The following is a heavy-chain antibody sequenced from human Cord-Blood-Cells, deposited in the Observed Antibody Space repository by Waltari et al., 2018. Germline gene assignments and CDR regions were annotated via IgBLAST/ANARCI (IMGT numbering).Heavy chain of an antibody. V-gene: IGHV5-51*07. D-gene: IGHD6-13*01. CDR3: ARTLRYSSSWYYYYGMDV. J-gene: IGHJ6*02. CDR1: GYSFTSYW. Sequence: GAEVKKPGESLKISCKGSGYSFTSYWIGWVHQMPGKGLEWMGIIYPGDSDTRYSPSFQGQVTISADKSISTAYLQWSSLKASDTAMYYCARTLRYSSSWYYYYGMDVWGQGTTVTVSS. CDR2: IYPGDSDT.